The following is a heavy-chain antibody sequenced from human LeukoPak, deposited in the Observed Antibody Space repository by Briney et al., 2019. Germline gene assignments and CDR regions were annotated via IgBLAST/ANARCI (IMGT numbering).Heavy chain of an antibody. D-gene: IGHD5-24*01. CDR1: GFTFSSYA. CDR3: AKDWSHVEMATTYFDY. J-gene: IGHJ4*02. Sequence: GGSLRLSCAASGFTFSSYAMSWVRQAPGKGLEWVSAISGSGGSTYYADSVKGRFTISRDNSKNTLYLQMNSLRAEDTAVYYCAKDWSHVEMATTYFDYWGQGTLVTVSS. CDR2: ISGSGGST. V-gene: IGHV3-23*01.